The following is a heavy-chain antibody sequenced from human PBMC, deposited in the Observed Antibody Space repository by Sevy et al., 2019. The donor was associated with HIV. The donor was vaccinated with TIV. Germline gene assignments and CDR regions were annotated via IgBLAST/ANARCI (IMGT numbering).Heavy chain of an antibody. CDR1: GGSINSFF. D-gene: IGHD3-22*01. J-gene: IGHJ4*02. V-gene: IGHV4-59*01. CDR3: ARGGGIYYDSRGFHPQYYFDS. Sequence: SETLSLTCAVSGGSINSFFWSWIRQSPGKGLEWIGYVYDSGNSEYNPSLRSRVTISVDTSKKQSSLKLSSVTAADTAVYYCARGGGIYYDSRGFHPQYYFDSWGQGTLVTVSS. CDR2: VYDSGNS.